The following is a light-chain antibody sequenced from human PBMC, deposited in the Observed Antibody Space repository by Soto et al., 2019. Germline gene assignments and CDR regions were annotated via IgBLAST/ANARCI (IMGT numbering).Light chain of an antibody. CDR1: TSDVGGYNY. CDR2: DVT. Sequence: QSALTQPRSVPGSPGQSVTISCTGTTSDVGGYNYVSWYQQHPGKAPKLMIYDVTKRPSVVPDRFSGSKSGNTASLTISGLQAEDEADYYCCSYAHRSPPLYVFGTGTKLTVL. V-gene: IGLV2-11*01. CDR3: CSYAHRSPPLYV. J-gene: IGLJ1*01.